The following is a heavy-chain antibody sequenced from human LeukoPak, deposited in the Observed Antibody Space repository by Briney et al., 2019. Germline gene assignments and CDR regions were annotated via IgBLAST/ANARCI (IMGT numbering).Heavy chain of an antibody. J-gene: IGHJ5*02. D-gene: IGHD4-23*01. CDR1: GYTFTSYY. Sequence: ASVKVSCKASGYTFTSYYMHWVRQAPGQGLEWMGIINPSGGSTSYAQKFQGRVTMTRDMSTSTVYMELSSLRSEDTAVYYCARVGFPNPRRFYGGSRSGEWIYGGNWFDPWGQGTLVTVSS. CDR3: ARVGFPNPRRFYGGSRSGEWIYGGNWFDP. CDR2: INPSGGST. V-gene: IGHV1-46*01.